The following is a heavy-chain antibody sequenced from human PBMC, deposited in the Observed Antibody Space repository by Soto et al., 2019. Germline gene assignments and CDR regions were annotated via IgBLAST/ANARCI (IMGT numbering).Heavy chain of an antibody. J-gene: IGHJ4*02. CDR2: ISGSGGST. CDR3: AKDRAVAGTSRHTFDY. D-gene: IGHD6-19*01. Sequence: GGSLRLSCAASGFTFSSYAMSWVRQAPGKGLEWVSAISGSGGSTYYADSVKGRFTISRDNSXXTXXXXXXXXRAEDXAVYYCAKDRAVAGTSRHTFDYWGQGTLVTVSS. CDR1: GFTFSSYA. V-gene: IGHV3-23*01.